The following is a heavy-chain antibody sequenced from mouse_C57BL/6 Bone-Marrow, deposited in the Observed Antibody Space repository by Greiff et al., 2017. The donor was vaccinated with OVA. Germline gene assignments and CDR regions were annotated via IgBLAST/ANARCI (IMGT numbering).Heavy chain of an antibody. J-gene: IGHJ3*01. D-gene: IGHD2-4*01. Sequence: EVKLQESGPGLVKPSQSLSLTCSVTGYSITSGYYWNWIRQFPGNKLEWMGYISSDGSNNYNPSLKNRISITRDTSKNHLFLKLNSVTTEDTATYDCARDDYDWLAYWGQGTLVTVSA. CDR1: GYSITSGYY. V-gene: IGHV3-6*01. CDR2: ISSDGSN. CDR3: ARDDYDWLAY.